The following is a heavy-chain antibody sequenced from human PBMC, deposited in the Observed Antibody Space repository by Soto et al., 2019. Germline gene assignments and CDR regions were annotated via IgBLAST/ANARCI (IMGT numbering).Heavy chain of an antibody. CDR1: GFTFSSYA. CDR2: ITGSGSST. V-gene: IGHV3-23*01. Sequence: RLSCAASGFTFSSYAMSWVRQAPGKGLEWVSSITGSGSSTYYADSVKGRFTISRDNSRKTLYVQMNSLRADDTAVYYCAKGSSYSGYDYEYYFDYWGQGTLVTVSS. D-gene: IGHD5-12*01. J-gene: IGHJ4*02. CDR3: AKGSSYSGYDYEYYFDY.